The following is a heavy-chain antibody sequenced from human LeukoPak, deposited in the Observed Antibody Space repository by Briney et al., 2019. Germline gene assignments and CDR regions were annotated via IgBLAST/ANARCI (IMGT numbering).Heavy chain of an antibody. D-gene: IGHD1-14*01. Sequence: SVKVSCKASGGTFSSYTISWVRQAPGQGLEWMGRIIPILGIAYYAQKFQGTVTITADKSTSTAYMELSSLRSEDTAVYYCARALGPDNDAFDIWGQGTMVTVSS. V-gene: IGHV1-69*02. CDR3: ARALGPDNDAFDI. CDR1: GGTFSSYT. J-gene: IGHJ3*02. CDR2: IIPILGIA.